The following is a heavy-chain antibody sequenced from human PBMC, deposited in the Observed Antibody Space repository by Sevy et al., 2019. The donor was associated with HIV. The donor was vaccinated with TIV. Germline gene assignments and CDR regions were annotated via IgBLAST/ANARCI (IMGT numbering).Heavy chain of an antibody. CDR1: GFDVSNNY. CDR3: ARDYSRRPGWFDP. J-gene: IGHJ5*02. V-gene: IGHV3-53*01. Sequence: GSLRLSLAGPGFDVSNNYLSWVRQAPGEGLEWVSIIYSSCTTYYADSVKGRFTISRDKCKNTVYLQMSSLRADDTAFYHCARDYSRRPGWFDPWGQGTLVTVSS. CDR2: IYSSCTT. D-gene: IGHD6-13*01.